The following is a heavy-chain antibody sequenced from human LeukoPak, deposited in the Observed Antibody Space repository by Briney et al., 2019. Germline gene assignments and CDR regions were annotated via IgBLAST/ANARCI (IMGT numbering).Heavy chain of an antibody. CDR1: GGSFSGYY. V-gene: IGHV4-34*01. J-gene: IGHJ4*02. CDR3: ARGLRDSSGWYYFDY. D-gene: IGHD6-19*01. Sequence: SETLSLTCAVYGGSFSGYYWRWIRQPPGKGLEWIGEINHSGSTNYNPSLKSRVTISVDTSKNQFSLKLSSVTAADTAVYYCARGLRDSSGWYYFDYWGQGTLVTVSS. CDR2: INHSGST.